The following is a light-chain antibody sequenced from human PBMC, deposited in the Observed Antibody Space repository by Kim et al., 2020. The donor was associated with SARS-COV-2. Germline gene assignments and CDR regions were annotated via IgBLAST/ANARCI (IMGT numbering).Light chain of an antibody. CDR1: KLGDKY. CDR3: QAWDSSINVV. Sequence: VSPGQPASTTSSGDKLGDKYACWYQQKPGQSPVLVIYQDSKRPSGIPERFSGSNSGNTATLTISGTQAMDEADYYCQAWDSSINVVFGGGTQLTVL. CDR2: QDS. J-gene: IGLJ2*01. V-gene: IGLV3-1*01.